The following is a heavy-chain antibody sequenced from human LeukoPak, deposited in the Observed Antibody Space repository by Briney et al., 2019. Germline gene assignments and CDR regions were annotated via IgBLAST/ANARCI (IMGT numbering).Heavy chain of an antibody. Sequence: GGSLRLSCAASGFTFSSYWMHWVRQAPGKGLVWVSRINSDGSSTSYADSVKGRFAISRDNSKNTLYLQMNSLRAEDTAVYYCAKSLSRGGYDPDHFDYWGQGTLVTVSS. CDR3: AKSLSRGGYDPDHFDY. CDR2: INSDGSST. V-gene: IGHV3-74*01. J-gene: IGHJ4*02. D-gene: IGHD5-12*01. CDR1: GFTFSSYW.